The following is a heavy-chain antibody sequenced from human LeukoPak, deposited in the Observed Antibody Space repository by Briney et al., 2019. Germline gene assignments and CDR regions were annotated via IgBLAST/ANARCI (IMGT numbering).Heavy chain of an antibody. J-gene: IGHJ4*02. D-gene: IGHD6-19*01. CDR2: ISSDGGST. CDR3: ARGYSSGWYYFDY. V-gene: IGHV3-64*01. CDR1: GFTFSSHA. Sequence: GGSLRLSCSASGFTFSSHAMHWVRHAPRKGPEYVSGISSDGGSTYYANFVKGRFTICRDNSKNTLFLQMGSLGAEDMAVYYCARGYSSGWYYFDYWGQGTLVTVSS.